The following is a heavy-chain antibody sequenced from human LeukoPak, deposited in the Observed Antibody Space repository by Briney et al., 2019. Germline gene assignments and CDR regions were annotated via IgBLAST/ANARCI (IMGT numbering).Heavy chain of an antibody. D-gene: IGHD6-13*01. Sequence: ASVKVSCKASGYTFTSYGISWVRQAPGQGLEWMGWISAYNGNTNYAQKLQGRVTMTTDTSTSTAYMELRSLRSDDTAVYYCARDPPRRAAAGTPPPHYWGQGTLVTVSS. CDR1: GYTFTSYG. J-gene: IGHJ4*02. V-gene: IGHV1-18*01. CDR2: ISAYNGNT. CDR3: ARDPPRRAAAGTPPPHY.